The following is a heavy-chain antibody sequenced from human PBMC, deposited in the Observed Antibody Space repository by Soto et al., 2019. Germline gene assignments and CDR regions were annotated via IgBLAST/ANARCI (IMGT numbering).Heavy chain of an antibody. J-gene: IGHJ6*02. V-gene: IGHV3-7*05. CDR1: GFTFSSYW. CDR3: ARDLEVRWFGELLNYYYGMDV. CDR2: IKQDGSEK. Sequence: PGGSLRLSCAASGFTFSSYWMSWVRQAPGKGLEWVANIKQDGSEKYYVDSVKGRFTISRDNAKNSLYLQMNSLRAEDTAVYYCARDLEVRWFGELLNYYYGMDVWGQGTTVTVSS. D-gene: IGHD3-10*01.